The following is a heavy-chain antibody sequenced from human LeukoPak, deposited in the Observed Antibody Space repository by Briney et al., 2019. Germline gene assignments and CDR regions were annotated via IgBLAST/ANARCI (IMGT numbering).Heavy chain of an antibody. D-gene: IGHD1-26*01. J-gene: IGHJ4*02. V-gene: IGHV3-66*02. Sequence: PGGSLRLSFAASGFPVSSEYMGWVRPAPGKGLEWVSVMYSGGSTYYGDYVKGRFTISRDNSRNTLYLQMNSLRTEDTAVYYCAREGDGGTYSGPNYFAYWGPGTLVTVSS. CDR1: GFPVSSEY. CDR3: AREGDGGTYSGPNYFAY. CDR2: MYSGGST.